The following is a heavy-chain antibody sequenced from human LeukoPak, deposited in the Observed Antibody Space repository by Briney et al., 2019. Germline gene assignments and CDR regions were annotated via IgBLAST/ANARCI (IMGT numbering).Heavy chain of an antibody. D-gene: IGHD1-26*01. Sequence: ASVKVSCKASGGTFSSYAISWVRQAPGQGLEWMGGIIPIFGTANYAQKFQGRVTITTDESTSTAYMELSSLRSEDTAVYYCAREVGASYGMDVWGQGTTVTVSS. CDR2: IIPIFGTA. J-gene: IGHJ6*02. CDR1: GGTFSSYA. V-gene: IGHV1-69*05. CDR3: AREVGASYGMDV.